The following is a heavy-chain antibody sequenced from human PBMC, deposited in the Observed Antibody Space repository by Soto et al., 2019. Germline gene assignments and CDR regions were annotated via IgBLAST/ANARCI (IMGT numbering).Heavy chain of an antibody. CDR3: AKDEYYYSRSGYYIFDS. D-gene: IGHD3-22*01. CDR2: ISHDATSK. Sequence: PGGSLRLSCEVSGFTFSAYGMHWVRQAPGKGLEWVAAISHDATSKNYGDSVKGRFTISRDNSKKTLYLQMNSLRPEDTALYYCAKDEYYYSRSGYYIFDSWGQGTLVTVSS. J-gene: IGHJ4*02. CDR1: GFTFSAYG. V-gene: IGHV3-30*18.